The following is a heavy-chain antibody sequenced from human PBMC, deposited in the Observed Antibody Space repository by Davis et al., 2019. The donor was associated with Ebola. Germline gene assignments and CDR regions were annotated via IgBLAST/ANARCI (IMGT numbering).Heavy chain of an antibody. CDR2: IIPIFGTA. J-gene: IGHJ6*02. V-gene: IGHV1-69*13. CDR3: ARDPPYSNYFRVASYGMDV. D-gene: IGHD4-11*01. CDR1: RGTFSRYA. Sequence: ASSVTVPRLASRGTFSRYAISWVRQAPGQGLEWMGGIIPIFGTANYAQKFQGRVTITADESTSTAYMELSSLRSEDTAVYYCARDPPYSNYFRVASYGMDVWGQGTTVTVSS.